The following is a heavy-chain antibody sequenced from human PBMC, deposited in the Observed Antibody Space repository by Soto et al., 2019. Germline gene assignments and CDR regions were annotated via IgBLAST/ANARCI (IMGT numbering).Heavy chain of an antibody. V-gene: IGHV1-69*13. CDR2: IVPIFGTA. CDR1: GGTFSSYA. Sequence: SVKVSCKASGGTFSSYAISWVRQAPGQGLEWMGGIVPIFGTANYAQKFQGRVTITADESTSTAYMELSSLRSEDTAVYYCARGGIFPSYGMDVWGQGTTVTVSS. J-gene: IGHJ6*02. CDR3: ARGGIFPSYGMDV. D-gene: IGHD3-3*01.